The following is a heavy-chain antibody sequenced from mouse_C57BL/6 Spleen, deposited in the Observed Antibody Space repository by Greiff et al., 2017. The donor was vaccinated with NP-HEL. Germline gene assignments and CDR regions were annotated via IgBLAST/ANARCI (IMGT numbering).Heavy chain of an antibody. J-gene: IGHJ1*03. CDR3: ARQENYYGSSWYFDV. CDR1: GYSFTSYY. CDR2: IYPGSGNT. Sequence: QVHVKQSGPELVKPGASVKISCKASGYSFTSYYIHWVKQRPGQGLEWIGWIYPGSGNTKYNEKFKGKATLTADTSSSTAYMQLSSLTSEDSAVYYCARQENYYGSSWYFDVWGTGTTVTVSS. D-gene: IGHD1-1*01. V-gene: IGHV1-66*01.